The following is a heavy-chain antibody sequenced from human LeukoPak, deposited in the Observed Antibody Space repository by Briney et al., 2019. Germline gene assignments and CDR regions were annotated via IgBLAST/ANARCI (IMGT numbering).Heavy chain of an antibody. CDR1: GGSISIYY. Sequence: SETLSLTCTVSGGSISIYYWSWIRQPPGKGPEWIAYIYDSENTNYNPSLKSRVTISVDTSKNQFSLKLSSVTAADTAVYYCARGVWFGDVIWFDPWGQGTLVSVSS. CDR2: IYDSENT. D-gene: IGHD3-10*01. J-gene: IGHJ5*02. CDR3: ARGVWFGDVIWFDP. V-gene: IGHV4-59*01.